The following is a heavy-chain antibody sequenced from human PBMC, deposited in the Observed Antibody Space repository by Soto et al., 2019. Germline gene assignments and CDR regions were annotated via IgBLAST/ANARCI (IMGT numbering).Heavy chain of an antibody. V-gene: IGHV3-7*01. D-gene: IGHD2-8*01. CDR1: GFTFSSYW. J-gene: IGHJ5*02. CDR2: IKQDGSEK. Sequence: GSLRLSCAASGFTFSSYWMSWVRQAPGKGLEWVANIKQDGSEKYYVDSVKGRFTISRDNAKNSLYLQMNSLRAEDTAVYYCARRPNIVLMVYAPVHWFDPWGQGTLVTVSS. CDR3: ARRPNIVLMVYAPVHWFDP.